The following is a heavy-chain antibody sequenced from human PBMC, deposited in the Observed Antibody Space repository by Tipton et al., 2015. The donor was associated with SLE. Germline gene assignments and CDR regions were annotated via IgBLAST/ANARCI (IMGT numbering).Heavy chain of an antibody. CDR2: IDSAGST. D-gene: IGHD1-26*01. J-gene: IGHJ3*02. CDR3: ARDIGWGTFDI. V-gene: IGHV3-66*01. CDR1: GFTFGDHA. Sequence: GSLRLSCPTSGFTFGDHAISWVRQAPGKGLEWGSVIDSAGSTYYADSVKGRFTISRDNAKNTVYLQMNSLRAEDTAVYYCARDIGWGTFDIWGQGTMVTVSS.